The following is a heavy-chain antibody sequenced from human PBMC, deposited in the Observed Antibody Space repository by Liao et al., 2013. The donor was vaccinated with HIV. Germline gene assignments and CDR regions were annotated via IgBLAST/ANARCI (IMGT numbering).Heavy chain of an antibody. CDR2: IYTSGNT. V-gene: IGHV4-61*02. CDR1: GGSISSGSFS. CDR3: ARLRRSGKHN. Sequence: QVQLQESGPGLVKPSQTLSLTCTVSGGSISSGSFSWSWIRQPAGKGLEWIGRIYTSGNTDYNPSLKSRVTISLDTSNNQFSLKLTSVTAADTAVYYCARLRRSGKHNWGQGTLVTVSS. D-gene: IGHD3-10*01. J-gene: IGHJ4*02.